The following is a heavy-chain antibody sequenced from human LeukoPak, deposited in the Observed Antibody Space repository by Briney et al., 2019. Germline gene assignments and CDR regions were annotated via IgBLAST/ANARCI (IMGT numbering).Heavy chain of an antibody. J-gene: IGHJ6*02. V-gene: IGHV1-3*01. CDR2: INAGNGNT. D-gene: IGHD3-22*01. CDR1: GYTFTSYA. Sequence: GASVKVSCKASGYTFTSYAMHWVRQAPGQRLEWMGWINAGNGNTKYSQKFQGRVTITRDTSASTAYMELSSLRSEDTAVYYCARDLSYDSRGYYYGGDYYYYGMDVWGQGTTVTVSS. CDR3: ARDLSYDSRGYYYGGDYYYYGMDV.